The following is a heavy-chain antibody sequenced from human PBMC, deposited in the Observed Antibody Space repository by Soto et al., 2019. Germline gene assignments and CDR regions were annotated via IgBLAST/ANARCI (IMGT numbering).Heavy chain of an antibody. CDR3: ARDRDLYSSSWYCGYYYYGMDV. Sequence: QVQLVQSGAEVKKPGASVKVSCKASGYTFTGYYMHWVRQAPGQGLEWMGWINPNSGGTNYAQKFQGRVTMTRDTSISTAYMELSRLRSDDTAVYYCARDRDLYSSSWYCGYYYYGMDVWGQGTTVTVSS. CDR1: GYTFTGYY. CDR2: INPNSGGT. V-gene: IGHV1-2*02. J-gene: IGHJ6*02. D-gene: IGHD6-13*01.